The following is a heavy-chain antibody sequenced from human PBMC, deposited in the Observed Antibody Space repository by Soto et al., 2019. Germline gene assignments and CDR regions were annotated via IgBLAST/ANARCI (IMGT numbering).Heavy chain of an antibody. Sequence: QVQLQESGPGLVKPSETLSLTCTVSAGSISSYYWSWIRQPPGKGLEWVGYIYYSGSTNYNPSLKSRVTISVDTSKNQSSLKLSSVTAADTAVYYCARRYGSAFDIWGQGTMVTVSS. CDR1: AGSISSYY. V-gene: IGHV4-59*08. J-gene: IGHJ3*02. CDR3: ARRYGSAFDI. D-gene: IGHD1-26*01. CDR2: IYYSGST.